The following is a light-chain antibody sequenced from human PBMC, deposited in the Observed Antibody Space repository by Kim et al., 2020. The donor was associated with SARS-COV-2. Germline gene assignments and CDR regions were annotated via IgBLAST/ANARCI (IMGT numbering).Light chain of an antibody. CDR1: QSVGNY. Sequence: SPGESATPSCRASQSVGNYLAWYQQKPGQAPRLLIYDASSRATGIPARFSGSGSGTDFTLTISSLEPEDFAVYYCQQRSNWPPLTFGGGTKVEIK. V-gene: IGKV3-11*01. CDR2: DAS. J-gene: IGKJ4*01. CDR3: QQRSNWPPLT.